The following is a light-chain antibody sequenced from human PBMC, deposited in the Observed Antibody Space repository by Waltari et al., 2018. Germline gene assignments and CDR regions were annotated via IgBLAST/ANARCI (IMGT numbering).Light chain of an antibody. CDR2: GKN. J-gene: IGLJ2*01. Sequence: SSELTQDPAVSVALGQTVRITCQEDSPSKHYASLYQKKPGQAPILVTYGKNNRPPGIPDRFSGSSSGNTASLTITGAQAEDEADYYCNSRDSSGNHYVVFGGGTKLTVL. CDR1: SPSKHY. CDR3: NSRDSSGNHYVV. V-gene: IGLV3-19*01.